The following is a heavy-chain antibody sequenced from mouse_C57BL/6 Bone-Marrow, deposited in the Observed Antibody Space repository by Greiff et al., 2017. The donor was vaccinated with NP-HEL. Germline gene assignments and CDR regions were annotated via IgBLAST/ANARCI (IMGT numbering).Heavy chain of an antibody. Sequence: EVKLMESGGGLVKPGGSLKLSCAASGFTFSSYAMSWVRQTPEKRLEWVATISDGGSYTYYPDNVKGRFTISRDNAKNNLYLQMSHLKSEDTAMYYCARVYDYDWFFDYWGQGTTLTVSS. J-gene: IGHJ2*01. CDR3: ARVYDYDWFFDY. V-gene: IGHV5-4*03. D-gene: IGHD2-4*01. CDR2: ISDGGSYT. CDR1: GFTFSSYA.